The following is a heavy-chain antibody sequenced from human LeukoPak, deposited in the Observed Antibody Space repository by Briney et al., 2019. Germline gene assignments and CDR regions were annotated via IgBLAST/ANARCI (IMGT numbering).Heavy chain of an antibody. J-gene: IGHJ4*02. CDR1: GFTFSSYA. CDR2: ISGSGGST. Sequence: GGSLRLSCAASGFTFSSYAMSWVRQAPGKGLEWVSAISGSGGSTYYADSVRGRFTISRDNSKNSLYLQMNSLRAEDTAVYYCARGGQVVGASDFDYWGQGTLVTVSS. D-gene: IGHD1-26*01. V-gene: IGHV3-23*01. CDR3: ARGGQVVGASDFDY.